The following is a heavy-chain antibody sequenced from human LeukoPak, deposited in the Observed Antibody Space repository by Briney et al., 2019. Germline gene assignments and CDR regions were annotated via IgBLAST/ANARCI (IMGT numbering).Heavy chain of an antibody. CDR1: GFTFSRYW. Sequence: GGSLRLSCAASGFTFSRYWMTWVRQAPGRGLEWVANIKQDGSEKYYVDSVKGRFTVSRDNAKNSLYLQMNSLRVEDTAVYYCTRYVLLHPGDDYWGQGTLVTVSS. D-gene: IGHD3-3*01. J-gene: IGHJ4*02. CDR2: IKQDGSEK. V-gene: IGHV3-7*04. CDR3: TRYVLLHPGDDY.